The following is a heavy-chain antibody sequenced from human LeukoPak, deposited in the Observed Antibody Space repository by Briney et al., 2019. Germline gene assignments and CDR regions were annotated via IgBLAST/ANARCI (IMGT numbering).Heavy chain of an antibody. V-gene: IGHV3-21*01. CDR2: ISSESAYI. CDR1: GFTFSSHS. J-gene: IGHJ5*02. Sequence: GGSLRLSCAASGFTFSSHSMNWVRQAPGKGLEWASSISSESAYIFYADSVKGRFTISRDNAKNSLFLQMNSLRAEDTAVYYCASFETVAANWFDPWGRGTLVTVSS. CDR3: ASFETVAANWFDP. D-gene: IGHD6-19*01.